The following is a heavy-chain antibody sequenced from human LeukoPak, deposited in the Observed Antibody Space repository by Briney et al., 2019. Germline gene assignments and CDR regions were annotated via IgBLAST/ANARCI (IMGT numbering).Heavy chain of an antibody. CDR1: GFTFSSYA. V-gene: IGHV3-23*01. D-gene: IGHD2-2*01. J-gene: IGHJ4*02. CDR3: ADLGYCSSATCYVPHDY. CDR2: ISGSGGSP. Sequence: GGSLRLSCAASGFTFSSYAMSWVRQASGKGLEWVSTISGSGGSPYYADSVKGRFTISRDNSKNTLFLQMNSLRAEDTAVYHCADLGYCSSATCYVPHDYWGQGTLVTVSS.